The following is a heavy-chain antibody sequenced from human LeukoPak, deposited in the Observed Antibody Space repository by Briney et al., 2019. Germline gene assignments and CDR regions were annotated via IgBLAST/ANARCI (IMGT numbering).Heavy chain of an antibody. CDR2: INHSGST. Sequence: PSETLSLTCTVSGGSISSYYWSWIRQPPGKGLEWIGEINHSGSTNYNPSLKSRVTISVDTSKNQFSLKLRSVTAADTAVHYCARAVYYDSSGYYYPGYYYYYYMDVWGKGTTVTVSS. V-gene: IGHV4-34*01. CDR3: ARAVYYDSSGYYYPGYYYYYYMDV. D-gene: IGHD3-22*01. J-gene: IGHJ6*03. CDR1: GGSISSYY.